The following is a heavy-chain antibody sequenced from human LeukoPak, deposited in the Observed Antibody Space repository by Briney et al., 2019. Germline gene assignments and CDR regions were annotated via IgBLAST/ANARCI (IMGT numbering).Heavy chain of an antibody. V-gene: IGHV3-33*01. CDR3: ARDIPSIRYGAYGHGRNGMNV. J-gene: IGHJ6*02. CDR1: GFSFSSYG. CDR2: IWYDGRNK. Sequence: GGSLRLSCAASGFSFSSYGMHWVRQAPGKGLEWVAVIWYDGRNKHYADSVKGRFTISRDNSKNTLYLQMNSLRAEDTAVYYCARDIPSIRYGAYGHGRNGMNVWGQGTTVTVSS. D-gene: IGHD4/OR15-4a*01.